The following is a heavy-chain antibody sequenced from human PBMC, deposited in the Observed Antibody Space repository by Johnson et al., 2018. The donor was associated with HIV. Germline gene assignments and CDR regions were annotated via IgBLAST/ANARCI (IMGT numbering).Heavy chain of an antibody. J-gene: IGHJ3*02. Sequence: GLKWVAVISYDGSNKYYADSVKGRFTISRDNSKNTLYLQMNSLRAEDTAVYYCASPILFDSSGATDAFDIWGQGTMVTVSS. D-gene: IGHD3-22*01. CDR3: ASPILFDSSGATDAFDI. CDR2: ISYDGSNK. V-gene: IGHV3-30-3*01.